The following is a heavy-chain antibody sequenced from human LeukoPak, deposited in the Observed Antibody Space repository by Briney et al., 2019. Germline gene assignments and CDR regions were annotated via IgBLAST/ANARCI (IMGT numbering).Heavy chain of an antibody. D-gene: IGHD6-19*01. V-gene: IGHV1-2*06. CDR1: GYTFTGYY. J-gene: IGHJ4*02. Sequence: ASVKVPCKASGYTFTGYYMHWVRQAPGQGLEWMGRINPNSGGTNYAQKFQGSVTMTRDTSISTAYMELSRLRSDDTAVYYCARVLDIAVAEDYWGQGTLVTVSS. CDR2: INPNSGGT. CDR3: ARVLDIAVAEDY.